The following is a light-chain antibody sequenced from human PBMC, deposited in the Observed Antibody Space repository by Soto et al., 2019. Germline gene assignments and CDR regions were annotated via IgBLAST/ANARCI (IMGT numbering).Light chain of an antibody. CDR3: ASYAGSRTYV. CDR1: SDIGNYNL. V-gene: IGLV2-23*02. J-gene: IGLJ1*01. Sequence: QAVVTQPASVSGSPGQSVTISCSGSDIGNYNLVSWYQHLPGRAPKLLIFEVTMRPSGISDRFSGSKSASTASLTISGLQAEDEGDYYCASYAGSRTYVFGSGTTVTVL. CDR2: EVT.